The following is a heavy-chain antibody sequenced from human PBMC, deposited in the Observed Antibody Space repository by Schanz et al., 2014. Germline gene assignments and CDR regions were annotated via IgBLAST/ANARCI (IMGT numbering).Heavy chain of an antibody. CDR1: GFTFSKYG. V-gene: IGHV3-33*01. Sequence: QVQLVESGGGVVQPGRSLRLSCAASGFTFSKYGVHWVRQAPGKGLEWVAVIWYNGSNKYYSDSVRGRFTISRDNSNNTVYLQMNNLRAADTAVYYCAREDCSATSCYFRYWGQGTLXTVSS. J-gene: IGHJ4*02. CDR3: AREDCSATSCYFRY. CDR2: IWYNGSNK. D-gene: IGHD2-21*01.